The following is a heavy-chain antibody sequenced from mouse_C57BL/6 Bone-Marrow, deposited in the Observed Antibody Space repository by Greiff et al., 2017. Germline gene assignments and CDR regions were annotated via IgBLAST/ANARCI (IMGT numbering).Heavy chain of an antibody. Sequence: VQLQQSGAELVRPGASVKLSCTASGFNIKDDYMHWVKQRPEQGLEWIGWIDPENGDTEYASKFQGKATITADTSSNTAYLQLSSLTSEDTAVYYCTTHYGSSYYFYYWGQGTTLTVSS. D-gene: IGHD1-1*01. J-gene: IGHJ2*01. V-gene: IGHV14-4*01. CDR2: IDPENGDT. CDR1: GFNIKDDY. CDR3: TTHYGSSYYFYY.